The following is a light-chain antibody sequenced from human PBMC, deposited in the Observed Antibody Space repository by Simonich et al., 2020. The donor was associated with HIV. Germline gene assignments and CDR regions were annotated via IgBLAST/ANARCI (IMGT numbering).Light chain of an antibody. J-gene: IGLJ3*02. CDR3: AAWDDSLNSWV. CDR2: SKS. V-gene: IGLV1-44*01. CDR1: SSNIGSNT. Sequence: QSVLTQPPSASGTPGQRVTISCSGSSSNIGSNTVNWYQQVPGTAPKLLIYSKSQRPSGVPDRFSGSKSGTSASLAISGLQSEDEADYYCAAWDDSLNSWVFGGGTKLTVL.